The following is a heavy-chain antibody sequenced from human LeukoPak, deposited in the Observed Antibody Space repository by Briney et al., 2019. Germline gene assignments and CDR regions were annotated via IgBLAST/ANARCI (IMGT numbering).Heavy chain of an antibody. CDR3: AKDRAYYYGSGSYYPISYGMDV. Sequence: GGSLRLSCAASGFTFSSYAMSWARQAPGKGLEWVSAISGSGGSTYYADSVKGRFTISSDNSKNTLYLQMNSLRAEDTAVYYCAKDRAYYYGSGSYYPISYGMDVWGQGTTVTVSS. D-gene: IGHD3-10*01. J-gene: IGHJ6*02. CDR2: ISGSGGST. CDR1: GFTFSSYA. V-gene: IGHV3-23*01.